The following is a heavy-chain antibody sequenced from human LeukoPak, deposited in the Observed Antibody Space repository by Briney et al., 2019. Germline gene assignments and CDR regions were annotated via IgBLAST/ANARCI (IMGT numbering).Heavy chain of an antibody. Sequence: GGSLRLSCAASGFTFSSYWMSWVRQAPGKGLEWVANIKQDGSEKYYVDSVKGRFTISRDNAKNSLYLQMNSLRAEDTAVYYCARAVLRFTAPPEHAFDIWGQGTMVTVSS. J-gene: IGHJ3*02. CDR1: GFTFSSYW. V-gene: IGHV3-7*01. CDR3: ARAVLRFTAPPEHAFDI. D-gene: IGHD3-3*01. CDR2: IKQDGSEK.